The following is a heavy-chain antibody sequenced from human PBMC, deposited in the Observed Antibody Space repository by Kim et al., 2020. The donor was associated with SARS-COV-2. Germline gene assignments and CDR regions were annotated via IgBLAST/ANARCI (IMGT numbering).Heavy chain of an antibody. Sequence: GGSLRLSCAASGFTFSSYAMHWVRQAPGKGLEWVAVISYDGSNKYYADSVKGRFTISRDNSKNTLYLQMNSLRAEDTAVYYCARDRNYGSGSLDYWGQGTLVTVSS. CDR3: ARDRNYGSGSLDY. J-gene: IGHJ4*02. CDR2: ISYDGSNK. D-gene: IGHD3-10*01. V-gene: IGHV3-30*04. CDR1: GFTFSSYA.